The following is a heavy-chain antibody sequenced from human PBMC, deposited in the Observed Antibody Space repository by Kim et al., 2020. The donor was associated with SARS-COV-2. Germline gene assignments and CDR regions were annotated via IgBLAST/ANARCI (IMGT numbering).Heavy chain of an antibody. Sequence: GGSLRLSCAASGFTFDDYAMHWVRQAPGKGLEWFSGISWNSGSIGYADSVKGRFTTSRDNAKNSLYLQMNSLRAEDTALYYCAKGPFIAVADTPYYSDY. D-gene: IGHD6-13*01. CDR2: ISWNSGSI. J-gene: IGHJ4*01. CDR3: AKGPFIAVADTPYYSDY. CDR1: GFTFDDYA. V-gene: IGHV3-9*01.